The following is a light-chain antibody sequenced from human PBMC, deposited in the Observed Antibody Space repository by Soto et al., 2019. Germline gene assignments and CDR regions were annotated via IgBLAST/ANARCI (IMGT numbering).Light chain of an antibody. Sequence: DIQMTQSPSTLSASVGDRVTITCRASQSISNWLAWYQQKPGKAPKLLIYDASSLESGVPSRFSGSGSGTEFTLTISSLQPDDFATYYCQQYNLGTVGQGTKVEIK. CDR3: QQYNLGT. CDR1: QSISNW. J-gene: IGKJ1*01. CDR2: DAS. V-gene: IGKV1-5*01.